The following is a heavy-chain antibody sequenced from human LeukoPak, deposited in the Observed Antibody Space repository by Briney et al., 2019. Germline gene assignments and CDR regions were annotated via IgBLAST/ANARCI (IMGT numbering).Heavy chain of an antibody. CDR3: ARDGELLWFGNVDYYYMDV. D-gene: IGHD3-10*01. Sequence: GGSLRLSCAPSGFTSSRYWMSWVRPAPEGGLEWVANMNQDGSEKHYVDSVRGRFTISRDNAKNSLHLQMNGLRVEDTAVYHCARDGELLWFGNVDYYYMDVWGKGTTVTVSS. CDR2: MNQDGSEK. V-gene: IGHV3-7*01. CDR1: GFTSSRYW. J-gene: IGHJ6*03.